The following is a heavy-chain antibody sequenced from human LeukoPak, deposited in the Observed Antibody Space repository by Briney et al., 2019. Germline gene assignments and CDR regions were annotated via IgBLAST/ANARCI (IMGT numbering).Heavy chain of an antibody. V-gene: IGHV1-2*02. CDR1: GYTFTGYY. J-gene: IGHJ5*02. CDR2: INPNSGGT. D-gene: IGHD2-15*01. CDR3: ARGVYCSGGTCYSRGVDWFDP. Sequence: ASVKVSCKASGYTFTGYYMHWVRQAPGQGLEWMGWINPNSGGTNYAQKFQGRVTKTRDTSISTAYMELSRLRSDDTAVYYCARGVYCSGGTCYSRGVDWFDPWGQGTLVTVSS.